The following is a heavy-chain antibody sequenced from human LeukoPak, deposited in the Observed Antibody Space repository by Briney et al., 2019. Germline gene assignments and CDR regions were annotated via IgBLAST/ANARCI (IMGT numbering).Heavy chain of an antibody. CDR3: ARVEYYDFWSGYGYYYMDV. J-gene: IGHJ6*03. CDR2: INPNSGGT. V-gene: IGHV1-2*06. D-gene: IGHD3-3*01. CDR1: GYTFTGYY. Sequence: GASVKVSCKASGYTFTGYYMHWVRQAPGQGLEWMGRINPNSGGTNYAQKFQGRVTMTRDTSISTAYMELSRLRSDDTAVYYCARVEYYDFWSGYGYYYMDVWGKGTTVTVSS.